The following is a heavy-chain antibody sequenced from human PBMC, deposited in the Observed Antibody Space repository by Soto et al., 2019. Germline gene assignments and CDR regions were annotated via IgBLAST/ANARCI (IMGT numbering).Heavy chain of an antibody. D-gene: IGHD5-12*01. J-gene: IGHJ6*02. CDR1: GFTFSSYA. Sequence: PGGSLRLSCAASGFTFSSYAMSWVRQAPGKGLEWVSAISGSGGSTYYADSVKGRFTISRDNSKNTLYLQMNSLRAEDTAVYYCAKAIVATKYLYYYYGMDVWGQGTTVTVSS. V-gene: IGHV3-23*01. CDR3: AKAIVATKYLYYYYGMDV. CDR2: ISGSGGST.